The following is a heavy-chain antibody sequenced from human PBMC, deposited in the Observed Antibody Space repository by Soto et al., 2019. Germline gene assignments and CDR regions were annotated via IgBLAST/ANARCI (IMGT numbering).Heavy chain of an antibody. CDR2: IYYSGST. CDR3: ARYSSRWYGGEYYYYYYMDV. Sequence: SETLSLTCTVSGGSISSGGYYWSWIRQHPGKGLEWIGYIYYSGSTYYNPSLKSRVTISVDTSKNQFSLKLSSVTAADTAVYYCARYSSRWYGGEYYYYYYMDVWGKGTTVTVSS. D-gene: IGHD6-19*01. J-gene: IGHJ6*03. CDR1: GGSISSGGYY. V-gene: IGHV4-31*03.